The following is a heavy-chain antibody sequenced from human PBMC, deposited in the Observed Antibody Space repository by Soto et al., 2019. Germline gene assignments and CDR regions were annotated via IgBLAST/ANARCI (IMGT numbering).Heavy chain of an antibody. CDR1: GFTFDDYA. Sequence: PGGSLRLSCAASGFTFDDYAMHWVRQAPGKGLEWVSGISWNSGSIGYADSVKGRFTISRDNAKNSLYLQMNSLRAEDTALYYCAKDRGQASGWYGNTDYWGQGTLVTVSS. D-gene: IGHD6-19*01. CDR2: ISWNSGSI. CDR3: AKDRGQASGWYGNTDY. V-gene: IGHV3-9*01. J-gene: IGHJ4*02.